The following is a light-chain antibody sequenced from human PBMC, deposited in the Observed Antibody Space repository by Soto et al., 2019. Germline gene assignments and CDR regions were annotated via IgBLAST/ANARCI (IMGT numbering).Light chain of an antibody. CDR1: QDIRND. V-gene: IGKV1-6*01. J-gene: IGKJ1*01. Sequence: ATQMTQSPSSLSASVGDRVNITCRASQDIRNDLAWYQQRPGQAPHLLIFAAFNLQSGVPSRFSGGGSGTHFTLTISGLQPDDFANYYCLQYYNFSWTFGQGTKVDIK. CDR2: AAF. CDR3: LQYYNFSWT.